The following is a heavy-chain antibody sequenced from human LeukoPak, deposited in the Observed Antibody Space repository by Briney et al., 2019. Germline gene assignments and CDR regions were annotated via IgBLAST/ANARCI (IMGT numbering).Heavy chain of an antibody. D-gene: IGHD2-2*01. J-gene: IGHJ5*02. Sequence: GGSLRLSCEASRFTFSSSWMSWVRQAPGKGLKWVANIKQDGSDKYYVDSVKGRFTISRDNAKNSLYLEMNSLRAEDTAVYYCAREAGPAYCSTTSCLNWFDPWGQGTLVTVSS. V-gene: IGHV3-7*05. CDR2: IKQDGSDK. CDR3: AREAGPAYCSTTSCLNWFDP. CDR1: RFTFSSSW.